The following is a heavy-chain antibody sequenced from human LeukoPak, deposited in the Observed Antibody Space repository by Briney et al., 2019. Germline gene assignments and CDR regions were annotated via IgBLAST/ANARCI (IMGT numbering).Heavy chain of an antibody. D-gene: IGHD3-3*01. V-gene: IGHV3-30*02. Sequence: PGGSLRLSCAASGFKFSTLGMHWVRQAPGEGLEWVAFIRLDGTDKYYTGSVKGRFTISRDNSKNRLYLQMNTLRAEDTAVYYCVARAGVFDYWGQGTLVTVS. CDR3: VARAGVFDY. CDR2: IRLDGTDK. J-gene: IGHJ4*02. CDR1: GFKFSTLG.